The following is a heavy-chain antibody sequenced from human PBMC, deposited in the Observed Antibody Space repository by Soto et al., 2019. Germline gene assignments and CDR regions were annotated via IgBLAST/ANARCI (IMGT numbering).Heavy chain of an antibody. CDR3: ARSQGSSTSLEIYYYYYYGMDV. Sequence: SVKVSCKASGGTFSRYAISWVRQAPGQGLEWMGGIIPIPGTANYAQKFQGRVTITADESTSTAYMELSSLRSEDTAVYYCARSQGSSTSLEIYYYYYYGMDVWGQGTTVTVSS. CDR2: IIPIPGTA. CDR1: GGTFSRYA. D-gene: IGHD2-2*01. J-gene: IGHJ6*02. V-gene: IGHV1-69*13.